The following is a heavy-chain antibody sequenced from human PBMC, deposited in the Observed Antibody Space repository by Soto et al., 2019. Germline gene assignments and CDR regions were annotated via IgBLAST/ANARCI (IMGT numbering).Heavy chain of an antibody. CDR3: TYDSSGYYWLFYYGMDV. D-gene: IGHD3-22*01. V-gene: IGHV3-30*18. J-gene: IGHJ6*02. Sequence: SLRLSCAASGFTFSSYGMHWVRQAPGKGLEWVAVISYDGSNKYYADSVKGRFTISRDNSKNTLYLQMNSLRAEDTAVYYCTYDSSGYYWLFYYGMDVWGQRTTVTVSS. CDR2: ISYDGSNK. CDR1: GFTFSSYG.